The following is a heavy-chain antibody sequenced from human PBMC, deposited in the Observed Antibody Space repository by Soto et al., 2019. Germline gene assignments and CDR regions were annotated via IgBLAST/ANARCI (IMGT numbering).Heavy chain of an antibody. CDR2: LSGSAINT. CDR3: TAQVCRCTSQPPEDC. Sequence: PGWSLRLSCEGSGFTFANFAMTWVRQGPGKGLEWVSALSGSAINTYYADSVKGRFTISRDNSKNTVFLQMNSLRVDDTDVYYCTAQVCRCTSQPPEDCWGQGTPVTVVS. V-gene: IGHV3-23*01. CDR1: GFTFANFA. J-gene: IGHJ4*01. D-gene: IGHD2-2*01.